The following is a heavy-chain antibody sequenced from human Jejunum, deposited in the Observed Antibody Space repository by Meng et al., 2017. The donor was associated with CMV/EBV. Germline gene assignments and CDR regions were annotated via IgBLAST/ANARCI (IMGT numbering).Heavy chain of an antibody. CDR3: AGDPQMVASSPFFDY. J-gene: IGHJ4*02. CDR2: VIPILGTP. V-gene: IGHV1-69*08. Sequence: SGDTFISCTISWVRQAPGHGLELVGRVIPILGTPTNAQRFQDRRTITAVKSTKTDYMLICSLGSDATTVYYCAGDPQMVASSPFFDYWGQGTLVTVSS. D-gene: IGHD2-15*01. CDR1: GDTFISCT.